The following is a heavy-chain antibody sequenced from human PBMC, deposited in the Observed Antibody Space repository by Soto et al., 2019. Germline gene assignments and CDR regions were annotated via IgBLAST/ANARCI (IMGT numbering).Heavy chain of an antibody. Sequence: GGSLSLTCYAFAINYNSYTMNWVSQAPRKGLEWGSSSRPLSDRTDYADSMKGRCSICRADAENSVDLQVNSLRAEDTAVYYCARVGAYFGEFNYFDYWGQGTPVTVSS. CDR3: ARVGAYFGEFNYFDY. CDR2: SRPLSDRT. V-gene: IGHV3-21*06. CDR1: AINYNSYT. J-gene: IGHJ4*02. D-gene: IGHD3-10*01.